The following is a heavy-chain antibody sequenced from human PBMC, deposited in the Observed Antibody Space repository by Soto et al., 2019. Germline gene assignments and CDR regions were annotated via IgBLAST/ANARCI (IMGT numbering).Heavy chain of an antibody. CDR2: ISSSSNYI. Sequence: PGGTLRLSCAASVFSFSIYNMSWVRQPPGKGLEWVSFISSSSNYIYYADSVKGRFTISRYNAKNSLYLQINRLGAYYTALFFCARAIYNWNHDYWGQGTQVTVSS. D-gene: IGHD1-20*01. CDR1: VFSFSIYN. V-gene: IGHV3-21*01. CDR3: ARAIYNWNHDY. J-gene: IGHJ4*02.